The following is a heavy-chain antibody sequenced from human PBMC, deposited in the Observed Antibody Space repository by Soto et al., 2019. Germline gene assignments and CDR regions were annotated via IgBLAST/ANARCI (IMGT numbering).Heavy chain of an antibody. D-gene: IGHD6-19*01. CDR1: GDSVSSNSAV. Sequence: SQTLSLTCAISGDSVSSNSAVWNWIRQSPSRGLEWLGRTYYNPSLKSRVTISVDTSKNQFSLKLSSVTAADTAVYYCARGGVGGPQWLVRLAWFDPWGQGTLVPVSP. J-gene: IGHJ5*02. CDR3: ARGGVGGPQWLVRLAWFDP. V-gene: IGHV6-1*01. CDR2: TYYNP.